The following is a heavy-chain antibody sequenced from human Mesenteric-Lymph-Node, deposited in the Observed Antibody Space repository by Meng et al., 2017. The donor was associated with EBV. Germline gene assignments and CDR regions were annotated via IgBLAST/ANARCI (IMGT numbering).Heavy chain of an antibody. Sequence: QVELLGSGVGLAKPGGSLRLSCAASGFIFSDFDMSWIRQAPGKGLEWVSYISRSSSSIYYADSVKGRFTISRDNAKNSLYLQMNSLRAEDTAVYYCATGTYYWYYDYWGQGTLVTVSS. D-gene: IGHD3-10*01. CDR3: ATGTYYWYYDY. J-gene: IGHJ4*02. CDR1: GFIFSDFD. CDR2: ISRSSSSI. V-gene: IGHV3-11*01.